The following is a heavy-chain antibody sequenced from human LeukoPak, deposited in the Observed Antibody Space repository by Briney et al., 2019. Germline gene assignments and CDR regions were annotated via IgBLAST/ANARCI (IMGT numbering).Heavy chain of an antibody. J-gene: IGHJ6*03. Sequence: SLKVSCKASGGTFSSYAISWVRQAPGQGLEWMRGIIPIFGTANYAQKFQGRVTITTDESTNTAYMELSSLKSEDTAVYYCARGRAVTTPNPRYYYYYMDVWSKATTVTVSS. V-gene: IGHV1-69*05. CDR3: ARGRAVTTPNPRYYYYYMDV. CDR2: IIPIFGTA. D-gene: IGHD4-17*01. CDR1: GGTFSSYA.